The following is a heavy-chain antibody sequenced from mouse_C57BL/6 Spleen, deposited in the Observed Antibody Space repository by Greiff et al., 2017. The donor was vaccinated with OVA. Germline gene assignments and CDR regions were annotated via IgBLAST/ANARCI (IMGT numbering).Heavy chain of an antibody. J-gene: IGHJ3*01. V-gene: IGHV1-64*01. D-gene: IGHD2-10*01. CDR2: IHPNSGST. CDR3: ASQWAYFFAY. CDR1: GYTFTSYW. Sequence: QVQLQQPGAELVKPGASVKLSCKASGYTFTSYWMHWVKQRPGQGLEWIGMIHPNSGSTNYTEKFKSKATLTVDKSSSTAYLQLSSLTSEDAAVYYCASQWAYFFAYWGQGTLVTVSA.